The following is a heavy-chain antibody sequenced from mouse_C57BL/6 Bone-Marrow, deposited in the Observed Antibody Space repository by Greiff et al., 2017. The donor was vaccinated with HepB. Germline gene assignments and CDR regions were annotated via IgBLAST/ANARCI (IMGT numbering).Heavy chain of an antibody. CDR1: GYTFTDYY. CDR3: APLYYGNYWYFDV. D-gene: IGHD2-1*01. Sequence: VQLQQSGPVLVKPGASVKMSCKASGYTFTDYYMNWVKQSHGKSLEWIGVINPYNGGTSYNQKFKGKATLTVDKSSSTAYMELNSLTSEDSAVYYCAPLYYGNYWYFDVWGTGTTVTVSS. CDR2: INPYNGGT. J-gene: IGHJ1*03. V-gene: IGHV1-19*01.